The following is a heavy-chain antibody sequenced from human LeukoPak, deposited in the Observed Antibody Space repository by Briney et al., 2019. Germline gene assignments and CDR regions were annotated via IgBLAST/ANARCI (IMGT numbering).Heavy chain of an antibody. Sequence: SETLSLTCTVSGGSISSRSYYWGWIRQPPGKGLEWIGIIYYSGSTYSNPSLRSRVTISVDTSKNQFSLKLSSVTAAGTAVYYCASFYCSGGSCYQYYYYYMDVWGKGTTVTISS. CDR1: GGSISSRSYY. V-gene: IGHV4-39*01. CDR3: ASFYCSGGSCYQYYYYYMDV. D-gene: IGHD2-15*01. J-gene: IGHJ6*03. CDR2: IYYSGST.